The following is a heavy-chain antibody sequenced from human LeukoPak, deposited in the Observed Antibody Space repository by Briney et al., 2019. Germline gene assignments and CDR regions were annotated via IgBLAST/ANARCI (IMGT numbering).Heavy chain of an antibody. J-gene: IGHJ6*03. CDR1: GFTFSSYS. V-gene: IGHV3-21*01. D-gene: IGHD3-22*01. CDR3: ARTYDHTGSHYYYYMDV. Sequence: GGSLRLSCAASGFTFSSYSMNWVRQAPGKGLEWVSSISSSSSYIYYADSVKGRFTIPRDNAKNSLSLQMNSLSAEDTAVYFCARTYDHTGSHYYYYMDVWGKGTTVTVSS. CDR2: ISSSSSYI.